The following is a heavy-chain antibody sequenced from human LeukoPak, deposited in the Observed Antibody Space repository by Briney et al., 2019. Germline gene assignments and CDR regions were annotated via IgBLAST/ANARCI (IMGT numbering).Heavy chain of an antibody. V-gene: IGHV3-33*01. D-gene: IGHD6-19*01. J-gene: IGHJ4*02. CDR2: IWYDGSNQ. CDR3: ARDPVESSGWLFDY. CDR1: GFTFSSYG. Sequence: GGSLRLSCAASGFTFSSYGMHWVRQAPGKGLEWVAIIWYDGSNQFYADSVKGRFTVSRDNSKNTLYLQMNTLRAEDTAVYYCARDPVESSGWLFDYWGQGTLVTVSS.